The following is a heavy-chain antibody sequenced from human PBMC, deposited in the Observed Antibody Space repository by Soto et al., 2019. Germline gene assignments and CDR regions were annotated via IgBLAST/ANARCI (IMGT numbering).Heavy chain of an antibody. CDR3: ANSYLFSVYSFDY. D-gene: IGHD3-16*02. V-gene: IGHV3-7*01. J-gene: IGHJ4*02. CDR2: IKQDGSAK. Sequence: EVQLVESGGGLVQPGGSLRLSCAGSGFTFSSYWMNWVRQAPGKGLEWVANIKQDGSAKYYVDFLKGRFTISRDNAKKSLYLQMHSLRGEDLAVYYWANSYLFSVYSFDYWGQGTLVTVSS. CDR1: GFTFSSYW.